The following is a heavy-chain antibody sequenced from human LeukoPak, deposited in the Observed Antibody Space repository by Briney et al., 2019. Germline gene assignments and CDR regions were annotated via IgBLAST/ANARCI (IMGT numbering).Heavy chain of an antibody. Sequence: SVKVSCKASGGTFSSYATSWVRQAPGQGLEWMGRIIPIFGIANYAQKFQGRVTITADESTSTAYMELSSLRSEDTAVYYCARDRGITMVRGAPSYPYYFDYWGQGTLVTVSS. CDR2: IIPIFGIA. D-gene: IGHD3-10*01. CDR1: GGTFSSYA. V-gene: IGHV1-69*15. J-gene: IGHJ4*02. CDR3: ARDRGITMVRGAPSYPYYFDY.